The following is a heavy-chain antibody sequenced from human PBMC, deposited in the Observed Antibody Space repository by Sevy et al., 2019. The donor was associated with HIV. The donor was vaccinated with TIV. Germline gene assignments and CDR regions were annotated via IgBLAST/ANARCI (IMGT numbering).Heavy chain of an antibody. CDR2: ISSSSSTI. V-gene: IGHV3-48*02. CDR1: GFTFSSYS. Sequence: GGSLRLSCAASGFTFSSYSMNWVRQAPGKGLEWVSYISSSSSTIYYADSVKGRFTISRDNAKNSLYLQMNSLRDEDAAASYYSRRSSLSSSDYYYYGMDVWGQGTTVTVSS. J-gene: IGHJ6*02. CDR3: SRRSSLSSSDYYYYGMDV. D-gene: IGHD6-6*01.